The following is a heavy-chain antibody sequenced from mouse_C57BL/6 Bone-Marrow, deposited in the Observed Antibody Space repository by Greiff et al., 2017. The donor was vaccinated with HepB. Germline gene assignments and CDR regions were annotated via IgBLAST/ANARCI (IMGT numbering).Heavy chain of an antibody. CDR3: ARRGEAWFAY. J-gene: IGHJ3*01. CDR1: GFTFSDYY. V-gene: IGHV5-12*01. CDR2: ISNGGGST. Sequence: EVKLVESGGGLVQPGGSLKLSCAASGFTFSDYYMYWVRQTPEKRLEWVAYISNGGGSTYYPDTVKGRFTISRDNAKNTLYLQMSRLKSEDTAMYYCARRGEAWFAYCGQGTLVTVSA.